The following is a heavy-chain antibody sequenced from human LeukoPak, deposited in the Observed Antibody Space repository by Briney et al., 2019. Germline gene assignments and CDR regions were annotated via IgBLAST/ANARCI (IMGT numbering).Heavy chain of an antibody. J-gene: IGHJ4*02. CDR2: IIPIFGTA. CDR3: ARSRYCSGGSCYSAYFDY. CDR1: GGTFSSYA. V-gene: IGHV1-69*01. D-gene: IGHD2-15*01. Sequence: SVKVSCKASGGTFSSYAISWVRQAPGQGLEWMGGIIPIFGTANYAQKFQGRVTITADESTSTAYMELSSLRSEDTAVYYCARSRYCSGGSCYSAYFDYWGQGTLVTVSS.